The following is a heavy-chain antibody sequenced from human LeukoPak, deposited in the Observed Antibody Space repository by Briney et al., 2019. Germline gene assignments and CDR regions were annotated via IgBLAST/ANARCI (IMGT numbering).Heavy chain of an antibody. V-gene: IGHV3-30*02. J-gene: IGHJ4*02. Sequence: PGGSLRLSCAASEFTFSSYGMHWVRQAPGKGLEWVAFIRYDGSNKYYADSVKGRFTISRDNSKNTLYLQMSSLRAEDTAVYYCAKEQDTAMAIDYWGQGTLVTVSS. CDR1: EFTFSSYG. CDR3: AKEQDTAMAIDY. D-gene: IGHD5-18*01. CDR2: IRYDGSNK.